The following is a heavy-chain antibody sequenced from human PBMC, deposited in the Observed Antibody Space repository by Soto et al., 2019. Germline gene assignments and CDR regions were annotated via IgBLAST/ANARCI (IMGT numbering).Heavy chain of an antibody. CDR1: GGTFSSYA. J-gene: IGHJ4*02. V-gene: IGHV1-69*01. CDR3: ARGGGRGPRGGSHVLY. Sequence: QVQLVQSGAEVKKPGSSVKVSCKASGGTFSSYAISWVRQAPGQGLEWMGGIIPIFGTANYAQKFQGRVTITADESASTAYMELSSLRSEASAVYYCARGGGRGPRGGSHVLYWGQGTLVTVSS. CDR2: IIPIFGTA. D-gene: IGHD3-16*01.